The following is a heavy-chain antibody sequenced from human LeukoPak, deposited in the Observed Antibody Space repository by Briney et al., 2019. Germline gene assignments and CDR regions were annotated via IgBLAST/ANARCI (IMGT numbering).Heavy chain of an antibody. J-gene: IGHJ4*02. V-gene: IGHV3-23*01. D-gene: IGHD2-15*01. CDR1: GFTFSNYA. CDR3: AKAKTQRMVLPGNY. Sequence: GGSLRLSCAASGFTFSNYAMSWVRQAPGKGLEWVSAISGSGDTTYYADSVKGRFTISRDNSKNTLYLQTNSLRAEDTAVYYCAKAKTQRMVLPGNYWGQGTLVTVSS. CDR2: ISGSGDTT.